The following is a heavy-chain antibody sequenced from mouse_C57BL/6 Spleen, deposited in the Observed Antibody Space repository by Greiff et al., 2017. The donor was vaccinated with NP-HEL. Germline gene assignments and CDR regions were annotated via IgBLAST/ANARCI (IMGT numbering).Heavy chain of an antibody. D-gene: IGHD1-1*01. J-gene: IGHJ2*01. Sequence: QVQLQQSGPELVKPGASVKISCKASGYAFSSSWMNWVKQRPGKGLEWIGRIYPGDGDTNYNGKFKGKATLTADKSSSTAYMQLSSLTSEDSAVYFCARALLRYPYFDYWGQGTTLTVSS. V-gene: IGHV1-82*01. CDR3: ARALLRYPYFDY. CDR2: IYPGDGDT. CDR1: GYAFSSSW.